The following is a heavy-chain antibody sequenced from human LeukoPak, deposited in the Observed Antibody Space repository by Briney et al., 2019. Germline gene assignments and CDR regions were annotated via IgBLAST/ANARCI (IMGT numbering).Heavy chain of an antibody. J-gene: IGHJ4*02. CDR3: ARGGLSYCGGDCYSDYYFDY. V-gene: IGHV1-69*13. CDR1: GGTFSSYA. CDR2: IIPIFGTA. Sequence: SVKVSCKASGGTFSSYAISWVRQAPGQGLEWMGGIIPIFGTANYAQKFQGRVTITADESTSTAYMELSSLRSEDTAVYYCARGGLSYCGGDCYSDYYFDYWGQGTLVTVSS. D-gene: IGHD2-21*02.